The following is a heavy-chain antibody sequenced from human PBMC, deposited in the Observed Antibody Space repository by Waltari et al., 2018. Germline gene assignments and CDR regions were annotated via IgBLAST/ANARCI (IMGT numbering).Heavy chain of an antibody. CDR3: AIGQGYYFDY. J-gene: IGHJ4*02. V-gene: IGHV3-23*01. Sequence: EVQLLESGGGLGQPGGSLRLSCAASGITFSSYVMRWVRLAPGKWLEWVSTIMGSGGTYYADSVRGRFTISRDKSKNTLSLQMNSLRAEDTAVYYCAIGQGYYFDYWGQGTLVTVSS. CDR2: IMGSGGT. CDR1: GITFSSYV.